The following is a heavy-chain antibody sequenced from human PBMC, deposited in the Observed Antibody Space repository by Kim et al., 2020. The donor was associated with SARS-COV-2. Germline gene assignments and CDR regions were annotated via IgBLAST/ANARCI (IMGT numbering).Heavy chain of an antibody. V-gene: IGHV4-34*01. D-gene: IGHD2-2*01. J-gene: IGHJ4*02. Sequence: SETLSLTCAVYGGSFSGYYWSWIRQPPGKGLEWIGEINHSGSTNYNPSLKSRVTISVDTSKNQFSLKLSSVTAADTAVYYCARGPVVPAARVDYWGQGTLVTVSS. CDR3: ARGPVVPAARVDY. CDR2: INHSGST. CDR1: GGSFSGYY.